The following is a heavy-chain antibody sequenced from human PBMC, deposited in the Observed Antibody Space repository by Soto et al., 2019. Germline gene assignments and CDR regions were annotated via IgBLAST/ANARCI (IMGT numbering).Heavy chain of an antibody. CDR3: ARLGGYVSVGYYYLWDS. Sequence: LSLTCRVSDGSMNSDSSYWGWIRQPPGKGLEWIGVINHSGSTYHNLSLKGRVTMSVDASRNQFSLKLTSMTAADTAVYYCARLGGYVSVGYYYLWDSWGQGTLVTVSS. CDR1: DGSMNSDSSY. D-gene: IGHD3-22*01. V-gene: IGHV4-39*01. J-gene: IGHJ4*02. CDR2: INHSGST.